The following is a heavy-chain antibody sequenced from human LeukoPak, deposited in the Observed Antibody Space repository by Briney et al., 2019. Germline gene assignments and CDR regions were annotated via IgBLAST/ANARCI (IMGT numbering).Heavy chain of an antibody. CDR3: ARGPTTSLRGMLNY. V-gene: IGHV1-24*01. D-gene: IGHD3-10*01. J-gene: IGHJ4*02. Sequence: ASVKVSCKVSGYTLTELSVHWVRQAPGKGLEWMGNFDPKDGDTIYAQRFQGRVTMTEDTSTHTAYMELSSLRSEDTAVYYCARGPTTSLRGMLNYWGQGTLVTVSS. CDR1: GYTLTELS. CDR2: FDPKDGDT.